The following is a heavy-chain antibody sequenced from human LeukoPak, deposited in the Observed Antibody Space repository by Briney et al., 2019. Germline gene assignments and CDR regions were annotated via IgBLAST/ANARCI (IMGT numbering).Heavy chain of an antibody. CDR1: GFSFSGTY. D-gene: IGHD3-10*01. CDR2: IYSGGKT. Sequence: GGSLRLSCAASGFSFSGTYMSWVRQAPGKGLEWVSIIYSGGKTYYSDSVKGRFTISRDDSKNTVYLQINSLRADDTAVYYCARAYYYGDWGQGTLVTVSS. V-gene: IGHV3-53*01. J-gene: IGHJ4*02. CDR3: ARAYYYGD.